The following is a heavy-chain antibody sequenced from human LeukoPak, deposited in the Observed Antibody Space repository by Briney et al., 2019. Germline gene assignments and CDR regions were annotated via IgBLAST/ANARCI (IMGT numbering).Heavy chain of an antibody. D-gene: IGHD6-6*01. CDR2: ISWNSGSI. V-gene: IGHV3-9*01. CDR3: AKDLVVRDPYYYYGMDV. J-gene: IGHJ6*02. Sequence: PGGSLRLSCAASGFTFDDYAMHWVRQAPGKGLEWVSGISWNSGSIGYAGSVKGRFTISRDNAKNSLYLQMNSLRAEDTALYYCAKDLVVRDPYYYYGMDVWGQGTTVTVSS. CDR1: GFTFDDYA.